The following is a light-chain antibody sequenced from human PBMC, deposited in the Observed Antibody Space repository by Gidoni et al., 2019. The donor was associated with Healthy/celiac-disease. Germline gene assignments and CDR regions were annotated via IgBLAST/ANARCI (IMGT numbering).Light chain of an antibody. V-gene: IGLV3-19*01. CDR3: NSRDSSGNFYV. J-gene: IGLJ1*01. CDR1: SLRSYY. CDR2: GKN. Sequence: GDSLRSYYASWYQQKPGQAPVLVIYGKNDRPSGIPDRFSGSSSGNTASLTITGAQAEDEADYYCNSRDSSGNFYVFGTGTEVTVL.